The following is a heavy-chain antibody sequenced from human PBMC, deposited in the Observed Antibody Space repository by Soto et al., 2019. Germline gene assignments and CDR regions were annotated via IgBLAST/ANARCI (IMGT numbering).Heavy chain of an antibody. Sequence: GGSLSLSWAASGFTVSSNYMSWVRQAPGKVLEWVSLIYSGGNTYYADSVKGRFTLSRDTSQTTLYLQMNSLRAEDTAVYHCARPSTGFHSSSWQTPLAYWGQGTLVTVSS. V-gene: IGHV3-53*01. CDR1: GFTVSSNY. D-gene: IGHD6-13*01. CDR2: IYSGGNT. CDR3: ARPSTGFHSSSWQTPLAY. J-gene: IGHJ4*02.